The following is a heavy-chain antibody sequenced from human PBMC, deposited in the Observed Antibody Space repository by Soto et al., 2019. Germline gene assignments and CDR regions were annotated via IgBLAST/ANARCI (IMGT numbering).Heavy chain of an antibody. CDR2: ISGSGGST. V-gene: IGHV3-23*01. D-gene: IGHD2-15*01. Sequence: GSLRLSCAASGFTFSSYAMSWVRQAPGKGLEWVSAISGSGGSTYYADSVKGRFTISRDNSKNTLYLQMNSLRAEDTAVYYCAKVSIPHCSGGSCYSDYWGQGTLVTVSS. J-gene: IGHJ4*02. CDR1: GFTFSSYA. CDR3: AKVSIPHCSGGSCYSDY.